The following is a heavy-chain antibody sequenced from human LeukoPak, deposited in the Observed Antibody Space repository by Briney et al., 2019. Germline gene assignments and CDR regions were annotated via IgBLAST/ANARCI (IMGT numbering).Heavy chain of an antibody. CDR2: ISGSGGST. CDR3: AKDYYSSGWYDYYYYYMDV. Sequence: PGGSLRLSCAASGFTFSSYGMSWVRQAPGKGLEWVSAISGSGGSTYYADSVKGRFTISRDNSKNTLYLQMNSLRAEDTAVYYCAKDYYSSGWYDYYYYYMDVWGKGTTVTISS. CDR1: GFTFSSYG. V-gene: IGHV3-23*01. D-gene: IGHD6-19*01. J-gene: IGHJ6*03.